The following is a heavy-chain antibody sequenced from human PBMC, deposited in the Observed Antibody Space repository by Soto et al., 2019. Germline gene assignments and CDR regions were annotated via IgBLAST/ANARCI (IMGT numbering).Heavy chain of an antibody. J-gene: IGHJ6*03. CDR3: ARGELTGYDFWSGYQYYYYYYYMDV. CDR1: GGSISSYY. Sequence: SETLSLTCTVSGGSISSYYWSWIRQPPGKGLEWIGYIFYSGNTNYNPSLKSRVTISVDTSKNQFSLKLSSVTAADTAVYYCARGELTGYDFWSGYQYYYYYYYMDVWGKGTTVTVSS. D-gene: IGHD3-3*01. CDR2: IFYSGNT. V-gene: IGHV4-59*01.